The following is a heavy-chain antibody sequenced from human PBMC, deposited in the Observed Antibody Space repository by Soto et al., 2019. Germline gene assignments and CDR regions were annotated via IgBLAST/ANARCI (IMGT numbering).Heavy chain of an antibody. CDR3: TRDQAQAYYYDSSGYDAFDI. V-gene: IGHV3-49*04. D-gene: IGHD3-22*01. CDR1: GFTFGDYA. J-gene: IGHJ3*02. Sequence: GGSLRLSCTASGFTFGDYAMSWVRQAPGKGLEWVGFIRSKAYGGTTEYAASVKGRFTISRDDSKSIAYLQMNSLKTEDTAVYYCTRDQAQAYYYDSSGYDAFDIWGQGTMVTVSS. CDR2: IRSKAYGGTT.